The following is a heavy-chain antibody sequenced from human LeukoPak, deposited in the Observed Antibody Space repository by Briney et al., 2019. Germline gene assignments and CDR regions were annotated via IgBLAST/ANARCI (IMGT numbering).Heavy chain of an antibody. CDR2: ISGSGGST. Sequence: GGSLRLSCAASGFTFSSYAMSWVRQAPGKGLEWVSAISGSGGSTYCADSVKGRFTISRDNSKNTLYLQMNSLRAEDTAVYYCAKPERIAARPYWFDPWGQGTLVTVSS. D-gene: IGHD6-6*01. CDR1: GFTFSSYA. CDR3: AKPERIAARPYWFDP. J-gene: IGHJ5*02. V-gene: IGHV3-23*01.